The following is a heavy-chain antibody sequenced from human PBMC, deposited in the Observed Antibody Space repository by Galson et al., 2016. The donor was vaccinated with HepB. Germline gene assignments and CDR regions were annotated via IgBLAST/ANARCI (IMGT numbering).Heavy chain of an antibody. CDR1: GASINSSNW. D-gene: IGHD4/OR15-4a*01. CDR3: ARASVVPGARMLFDS. V-gene: IGHV4-4*02. CDR2: IYHTATT. J-gene: IGHJ5*01. Sequence: SETLSLTCDVSGASINSSNWWTWVRQAPGKGLEWIGEIYHTATTNNNPSLLRRFTMSIDNSRNHFSLKLNSVTAADTAVYYCARASVVPGARMLFDSWGQGILVTVSS.